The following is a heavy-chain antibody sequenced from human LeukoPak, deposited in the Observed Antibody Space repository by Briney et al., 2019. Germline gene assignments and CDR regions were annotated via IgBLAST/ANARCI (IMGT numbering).Heavy chain of an antibody. J-gene: IGHJ6*02. CDR1: GFTFSSYA. V-gene: IGHV3-23*01. CDR3: ARDRWTTVTTGSYYYGMDV. D-gene: IGHD4-11*01. Sequence: QAGGSLRLSCAASGFTFSSYAMSWVRQAPGKGLEWVSAISGSGGSTYYADSVKGRFTISRDNAKNSLYLQMNSLRAEDTAVYYCARDRWTTVTTGSYYYGMDVWGQGTTVTVSS. CDR2: ISGSGGST.